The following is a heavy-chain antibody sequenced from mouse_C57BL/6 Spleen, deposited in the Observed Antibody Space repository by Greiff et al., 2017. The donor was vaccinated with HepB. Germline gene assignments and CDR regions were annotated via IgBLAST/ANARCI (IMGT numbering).Heavy chain of an antibody. CDR2: INPGSGGT. D-gene: IGHD4-1*01. CDR3: ARRLVYYYAMDY. V-gene: IGHV1-54*01. J-gene: IGHJ4*01. Sequence: VKLQQSGAELVRPGTSVKVSCKASGYAFTNYLIEWVKQRPGQGLEWIGVINPGSGGTNYNEKFKGKATLTADKSSSTAYMQLSSLTSEDSAVYFCARRLVYYYAMDYWGQGTSVTVSS. CDR1: GYAFTNYL.